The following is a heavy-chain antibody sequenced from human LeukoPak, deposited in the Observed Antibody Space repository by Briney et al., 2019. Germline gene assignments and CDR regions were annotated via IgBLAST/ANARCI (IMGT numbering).Heavy chain of an antibody. D-gene: IGHD3-16*01. CDR3: VKDGGHTALDP. CDR1: GGSISSGGYA. V-gene: IGHV4-30-2*01. J-gene: IGHJ5*02. Sequence: PSQTLSLTCAVSGGSISSGGYAWSWIRQPPGKGLEWIGYIYDSGSTNYNPSLKSRVTISVDTSKNHFSLSLMSVTAADTAVYYCVKDGGHTALDPWGQGTQVTVSS. CDR2: IYDSGST.